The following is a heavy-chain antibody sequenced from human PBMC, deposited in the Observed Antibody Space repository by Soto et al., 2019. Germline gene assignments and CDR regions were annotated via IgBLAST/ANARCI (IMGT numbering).Heavy chain of an antibody. CDR3: ARHFGWVMPFDY. CDR1: GGSISSSTYY. J-gene: IGHJ4*02. V-gene: IGHV4-39*01. CDR2: IYYSGST. D-gene: IGHD6-19*01. Sequence: QLQLQESGPGLVKPSETLSLTCTVSGGSISSSTYYWGWIRQPPGKGLEWIGSIYYSGSTYYNPSLKSRVTISVDTSKNQFSLKLSSVTAADTAVYYCARHFGWVMPFDYWGQGTLVTVSS.